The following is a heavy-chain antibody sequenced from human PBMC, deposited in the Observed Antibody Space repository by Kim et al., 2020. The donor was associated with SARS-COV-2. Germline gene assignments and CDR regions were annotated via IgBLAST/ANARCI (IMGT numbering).Heavy chain of an antibody. D-gene: IGHD1-26*01. Sequence: DSVKGRFTISRDNSKNTLYLQMNSLRAEDTAVYYCANQKTRGSYFDAFDIWGQGTMVTVSS. V-gene: IGHV3-23*01. CDR3: ANQKTRGSYFDAFDI. J-gene: IGHJ3*02.